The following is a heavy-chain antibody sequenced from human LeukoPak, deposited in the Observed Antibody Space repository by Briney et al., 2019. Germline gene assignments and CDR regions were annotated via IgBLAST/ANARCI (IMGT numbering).Heavy chain of an antibody. CDR2: INHSGST. D-gene: IGHD3-3*01. V-gene: IGHV4-34*01. CDR3: ANSLRFLEWLPLH. J-gene: IGHJ4*02. CDR1: GGSFSGYY. Sequence: SETLSLTCAVYGGSFSGYYWSWIRQPPGKGLEWIGEINHSGSTNYNPSLKSRVTISVDTSKNQFSLKLSSVTAADTAVYYCANSLRFLEWLPLHWGQGTLVTVSS.